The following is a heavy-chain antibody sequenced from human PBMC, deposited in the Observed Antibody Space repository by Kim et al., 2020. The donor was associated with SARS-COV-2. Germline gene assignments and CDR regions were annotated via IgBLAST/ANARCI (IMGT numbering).Heavy chain of an antibody. V-gene: IGHV1-2*06. CDR3: ARDRWGYRRDYYYYYMDV. CDR2: INPNSGGT. CDR1: GYTFTGYY. Sequence: ASVKVSCKASGYTFTGYYMHWVRQAPGQGLEWMGRINPNSGGTNYAQKFQGRVTMTRDTSISTAYMELSRLRSDDTAVYYCARDRWGYRRDYYYYYMDVWGKGTTVTVSS. D-gene: IGHD5-12*01. J-gene: IGHJ6*03.